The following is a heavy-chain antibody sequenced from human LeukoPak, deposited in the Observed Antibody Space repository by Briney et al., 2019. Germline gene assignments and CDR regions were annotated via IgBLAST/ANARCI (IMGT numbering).Heavy chain of an antibody. V-gene: IGHV3-23*01. J-gene: IGHJ4*02. CDR2: ISNDGGGT. CDR3: PDGSSGYFFDL. Sequence: GGSLRLSCAASGFIFNNYGLVWVRQAPGKGLEWVSAISNDGGGTTYADFVKGRFTISRDNSKNTLFLQMDSLRAEDTALYYCPDGSSGYFFDLWGQGTLVTVSS. D-gene: IGHD3-22*01. CDR1: GFIFNNYG.